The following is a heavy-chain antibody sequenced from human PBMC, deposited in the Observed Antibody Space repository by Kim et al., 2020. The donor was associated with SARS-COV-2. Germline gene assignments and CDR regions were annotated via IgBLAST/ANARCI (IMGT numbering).Heavy chain of an antibody. Sequence: TPSLTSRVTISVDQPTNQFSLRLSSVTAADTAVYYCARYLGRGGYYGMDVWGQGTTVTVSS. CDR3: ARYLGRGGYYGMDV. D-gene: IGHD3-10*01. V-gene: IGHV4-4*02. J-gene: IGHJ6*02.